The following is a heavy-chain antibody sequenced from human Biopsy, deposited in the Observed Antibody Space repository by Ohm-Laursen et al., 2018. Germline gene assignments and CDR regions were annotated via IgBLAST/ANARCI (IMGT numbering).Heavy chain of an antibody. CDR2: FAPENGKT. V-gene: IGHV1-24*01. CDR3: AANINVWNVNY. D-gene: IGHD1-1*01. J-gene: IGHJ4*02. CDR1: GYILTELS. Sequence: SVKVSCKVSGYILTELSMHWVRQAPGRGLEWMGGFAPENGKTIYAQKFQGRVTMTEDTSTDTAYMELSSLRSEDTAVYYCAANINVWNVNYWGQGTQVTVSS.